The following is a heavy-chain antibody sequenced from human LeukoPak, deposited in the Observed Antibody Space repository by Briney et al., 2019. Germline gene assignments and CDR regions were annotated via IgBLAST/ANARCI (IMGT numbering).Heavy chain of an antibody. CDR3: ARLRFLEWLLPPDY. D-gene: IGHD3-3*01. Sequence: LGESLKISCQGSGYSFTSYWIGWVRQLPGKGLEWMGIIYPGDSDTRYSPSFQGQVTISADKSISTAYLQWSSLKASDTAMYYCARLRFLEWLLPPDYWGQGTLVTVSS. J-gene: IGHJ4*02. CDR2: IYPGDSDT. V-gene: IGHV5-51*01. CDR1: GYSFTSYW.